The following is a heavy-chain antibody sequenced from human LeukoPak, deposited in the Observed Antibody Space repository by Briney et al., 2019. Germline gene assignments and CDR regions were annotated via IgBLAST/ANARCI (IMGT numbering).Heavy chain of an antibody. D-gene: IGHD3-16*01. CDR3: AKGAPAGTYDIPFDY. CDR2: ISGSGGNT. J-gene: IGHJ4*02. CDR1: GFTFSSYA. V-gene: IGHV3-23*01. Sequence: GGSLRLSCAASGFTFSSYAMSWVRQAPGKGLEWVSAISGSGGNTYYADSVDSVKGRFPISRDNSKNTLYLQMNSLRAEDTAVYYCAKGAPAGTYDIPFDYWGQGTLVTVSS.